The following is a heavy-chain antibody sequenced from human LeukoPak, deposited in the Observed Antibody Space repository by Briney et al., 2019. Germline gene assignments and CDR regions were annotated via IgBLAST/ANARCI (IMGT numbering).Heavy chain of an antibody. CDR2: ISSSSSYI. J-gene: IGHJ4*02. CDR1: GFTFSSYS. CDR3: ARDGGLIAVAGFDY. V-gene: IGHV3-21*01. Sequence: GGSLRLSCAASGFTFSSYSMNWVRQAPGKGLEWVSSISSSSSYIYYADSVKGRFTTSRDNAKNSLYLQMNSLRAEDTAVYYCARDGGLIAVAGFDYWGQGTLVTVSS. D-gene: IGHD6-19*01.